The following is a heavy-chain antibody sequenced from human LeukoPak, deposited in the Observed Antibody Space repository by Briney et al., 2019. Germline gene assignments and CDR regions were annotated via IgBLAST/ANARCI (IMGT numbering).Heavy chain of an antibody. J-gene: IGHJ4*02. CDR1: GFTFSSYS. Sequence: QSGGSLRLSCAASGFTFSSYSMNWVRQAPGKGLEWVSYISSSSSTIYYADSVKGRFTISRDNAKNTLYLQMNSLRAEDTAVYYCARDGYSFGHDFDYWGQGTLVTVSS. V-gene: IGHV3-48*04. CDR3: ARDGYSFGHDFDY. CDR2: ISSSSSTI. D-gene: IGHD5-18*01.